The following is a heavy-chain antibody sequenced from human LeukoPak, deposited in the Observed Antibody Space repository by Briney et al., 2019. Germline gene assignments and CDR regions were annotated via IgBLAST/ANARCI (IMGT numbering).Heavy chain of an antibody. V-gene: IGHV3-74*01. CDR3: ARGASYYYDSSGYYVATYAFDI. CDR1: GFTFSSYW. D-gene: IGHD3-22*01. Sequence: LPGGSLRLSCAASGFTFSSYWMHWVRQAPGKGLVWVSRINSDGSSTSYADSVKGRFTISRDNAKNTLYLQMNSLRAEDTAVYYCARGASYYYDSSGYYVATYAFDIWGQGTMVTVSS. CDR2: INSDGSST. J-gene: IGHJ3*02.